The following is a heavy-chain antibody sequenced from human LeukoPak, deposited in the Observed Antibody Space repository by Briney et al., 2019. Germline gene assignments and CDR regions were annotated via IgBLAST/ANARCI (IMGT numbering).Heavy chain of an antibody. CDR3: AKGTWSGSDYYYYMDV. D-gene: IGHD3-3*01. CDR2: ISSSGSTI. Sequence: PGGSLRLSCAASGFTFSSYEMNWVRQAPGKGLEWVSYISSSGSTIYYADSVKGRFTISRDNSKNTLYLQMNSLRAEDTAVYYCAKGTWSGSDYYYYMDVWGKGTTVTVSS. V-gene: IGHV3-48*03. J-gene: IGHJ6*03. CDR1: GFTFSSYE.